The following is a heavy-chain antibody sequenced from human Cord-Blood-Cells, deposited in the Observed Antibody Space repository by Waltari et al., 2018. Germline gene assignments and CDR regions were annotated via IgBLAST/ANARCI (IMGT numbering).Heavy chain of an antibody. D-gene: IGHD6-13*01. Sequence: QVQLVESGGGVVQPGRSLRLSCAASGFPFSSSALPWVRQAPGKGLEWVAVISYDGSNKYYADSVKGRFTISRDNSKNTLYLQMNSLRAEDTAVYYCARDEGYSSSYYYYYMDVWGKGTTVTVSS. CDR1: GFPFSSSA. CDR3: ARDEGYSSSYYYYYMDV. J-gene: IGHJ6*03. CDR2: ISYDGSNK. V-gene: IGHV3-30-3*01.